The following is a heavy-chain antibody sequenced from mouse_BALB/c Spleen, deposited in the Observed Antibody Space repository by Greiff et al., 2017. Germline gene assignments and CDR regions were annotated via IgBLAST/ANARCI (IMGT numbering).Heavy chain of an antibody. Sequence: DVMLVESGGGLVKPGGSLKLSCAASGFTFSDYYMYWVRQTPEKRLEWVATISDGGSYTYYPDSVKGRFTISRDNAKNNLYLQMSSLKSEDTAMYYCARGGYRENYFDYWGQGTTLTVSS. CDR2: ISDGGSYT. V-gene: IGHV5-4*02. J-gene: IGHJ2*01. CDR3: ARGGYRENYFDY. D-gene: IGHD2-14*01. CDR1: GFTFSDYY.